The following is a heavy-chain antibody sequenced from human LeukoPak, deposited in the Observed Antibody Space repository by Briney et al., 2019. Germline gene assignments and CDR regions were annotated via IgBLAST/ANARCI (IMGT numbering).Heavy chain of an antibody. Sequence: GGSLRLSCAASGFTFSDYYMRWIRQAPGKGLEWVSYISSSGSTIYYADSVKGRFTISRDNAKNSLYLQMNSLRAEDTAVYYCARDPTWGYYFDYWGQGTLVTVSS. CDR1: GFTFSDYY. CDR2: ISSSGSTI. V-gene: IGHV3-11*01. CDR3: ARDPTWGYYFDY. D-gene: IGHD3-16*01. J-gene: IGHJ4*02.